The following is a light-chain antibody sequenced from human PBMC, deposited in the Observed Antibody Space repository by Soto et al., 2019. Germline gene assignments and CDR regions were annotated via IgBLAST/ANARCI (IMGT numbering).Light chain of an antibody. CDR2: GAS. CDR3: QQYDSSPWT. J-gene: IGKJ1*01. Sequence: IVLTQSLGTLSLSPGESGTLSCRASQSISSSYLAWYQQRSGQAPRLLIYGASNRATDIPDRFSGSGSGTDFTLTISRLEPEDFSLYFCQQYDSSPWTFGQGTKVDIK. CDR1: QSISSSY. V-gene: IGKV3-20*01.